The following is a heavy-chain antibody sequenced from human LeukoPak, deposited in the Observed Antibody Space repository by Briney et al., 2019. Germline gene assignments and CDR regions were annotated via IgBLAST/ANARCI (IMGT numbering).Heavy chain of an antibody. Sequence: PSESLSLTCTVSGGSIRSRNYFRGWIRQSPGKGLEWIGSLSYGGSTRYNPSLQSRGDISLDTSKNQFSLQLTSVTAADTAVYYCAREFQEYRLPRYMDVWGKGTTVTVSS. V-gene: IGHV4-39*07. CDR2: LSYGGST. CDR1: GGSIRSRNYF. D-gene: IGHD6-6*01. J-gene: IGHJ6*03. CDR3: AREFQEYRLPRYMDV.